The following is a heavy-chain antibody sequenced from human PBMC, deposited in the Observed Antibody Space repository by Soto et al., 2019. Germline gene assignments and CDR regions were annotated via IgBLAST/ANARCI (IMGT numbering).Heavy chain of an antibody. CDR1: GGTFSSYA. V-gene: IGHV1-69*13. Sequence: SVKVSCKASGGTFSSYAISWVRQAPGQGLEWMGGIIPIFGTANYAQKFQGRVTITADESTSTAYMELSSLRSEDTAVYYRARATHGIVVVPAAIPGYYYYGMDVWGQGTTVTVSS. CDR2: IIPIFGTA. D-gene: IGHD2-2*01. J-gene: IGHJ6*02. CDR3: ARATHGIVVVPAAIPGYYYYGMDV.